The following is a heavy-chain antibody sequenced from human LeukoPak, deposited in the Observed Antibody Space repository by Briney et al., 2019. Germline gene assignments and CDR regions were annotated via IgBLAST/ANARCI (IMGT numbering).Heavy chain of an antibody. D-gene: IGHD3-10*01. V-gene: IGHV1-69*04. Sequence: SVKVSCKASGGTISSYAISWVRQAPGQGLEWMGRIIPILGIANYAQKFQGRVTITADKSTSTAYMELSSLRSEDTAVYYCARDLTGSGSWLENWFDPWGQGTLVTVSS. J-gene: IGHJ5*02. CDR2: IIPILGIA. CDR3: ARDLTGSGSWLENWFDP. CDR1: GGTISSYA.